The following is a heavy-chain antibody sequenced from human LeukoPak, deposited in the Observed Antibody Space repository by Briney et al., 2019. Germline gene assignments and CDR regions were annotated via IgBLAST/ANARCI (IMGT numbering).Heavy chain of an antibody. CDR1: GFTFSSHD. CDR2: ITTSSDDT. Sequence: GGSLRLSSAASGFTFSSHDMYSVRQAPGKGLEWISHITTSSDDTHYADSVKGRFIISRDNVKDSLYLQMNSLRAEDTAVYYCVRDMTARSWHAFDSWGRGTLVTVSS. J-gene: IGHJ4*02. CDR3: VRDMTARSWHAFDS. D-gene: IGHD6-13*01. V-gene: IGHV3-48*03.